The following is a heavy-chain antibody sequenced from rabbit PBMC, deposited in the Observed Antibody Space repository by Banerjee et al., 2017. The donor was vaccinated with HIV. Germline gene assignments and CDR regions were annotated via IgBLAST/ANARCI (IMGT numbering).Heavy chain of an antibody. CDR3: ARDLAGVIGWIFNL. D-gene: IGHD4-1*01. Sequence: QEQLEESGGDLVKPEGSLTLTCTASGFSFNNKYVMCWVRQAPGKGLEWIACINTSSGNTVFAGWAKGRFTNSKTSSTTVTLQSTSLTAADTASYFCARDLAGVIGWIFNLWVPYALVTVS. V-gene: IGHV1S45*01. CDR1: GFSFNNKYV. J-gene: IGHJ4*01. CDR2: INTSSGNT.